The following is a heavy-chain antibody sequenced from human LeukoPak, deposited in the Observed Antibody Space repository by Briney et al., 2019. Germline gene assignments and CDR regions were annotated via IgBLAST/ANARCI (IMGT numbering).Heavy chain of an antibody. CDR3: ARDKRVRFYYYGMDV. V-gene: IGHV4-59*01. Sequence: NPSETLSLTCTVSGGSISSYYWSWIRQPPGKGLEWSGYIYYSGSTNYNPSLKSRVTISVDTSKNQFSLKLSSVTAADTAVYYCARDKRVRFYYYGMDVWGQGTTVTVSS. CDR1: GGSISSYY. D-gene: IGHD3-10*01. CDR2: IYYSGST. J-gene: IGHJ6*02.